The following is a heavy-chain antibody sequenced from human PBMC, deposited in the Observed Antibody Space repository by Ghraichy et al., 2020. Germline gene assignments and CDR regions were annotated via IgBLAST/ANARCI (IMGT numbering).Heavy chain of an antibody. CDR3: ARDFTSGYCSGSSCKNFYYFGMDV. Sequence: GGSLRLSCAASGFTFSTYAMHWVRQAPGKGLEWVALISYDGSNKYYADSVKARFTISRDNSKNTMYLQMNSLRAEDTAVYYCARDFTSGYCSGSSCKNFYYFGMDVWGQGTTVTVSS. D-gene: IGHD2-15*01. CDR2: ISYDGSNK. J-gene: IGHJ6*02. CDR1: GFTFSTYA. V-gene: IGHV3-30-3*01.